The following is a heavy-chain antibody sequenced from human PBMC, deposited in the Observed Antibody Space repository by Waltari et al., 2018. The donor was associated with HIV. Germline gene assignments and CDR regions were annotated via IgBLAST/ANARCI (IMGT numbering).Heavy chain of an antibody. J-gene: IGHJ3*01. D-gene: IGHD2-8*01. CDR3: AKSMRDLRPSAFDV. CDR2: IGGSGSTA. Sequence: EVQLLESGGGLVQPGGSLRLSCTASGFNFRNFAMSWVRQAPGKGPEVFSAIGGSGSTASYADFVKGRFTISRYFSNNTLLLQMNNLRAEDTAVYFCAKSMRDLRPSAFDVWGQGTMVAISS. CDR1: GFNFRNFA. V-gene: IGHV3-23*01.